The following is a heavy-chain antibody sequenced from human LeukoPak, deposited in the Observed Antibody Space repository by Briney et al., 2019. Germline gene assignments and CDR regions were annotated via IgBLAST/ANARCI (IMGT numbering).Heavy chain of an antibody. V-gene: IGHV3-21*04. J-gene: IGHJ4*02. D-gene: IGHD2-2*01. CDR1: GFTFSSYR. Sequence: GGSLRLSCAGSGFTFSSYRMSWVRQAPGKGLEWVSPISSGSIYIDLADPLKGRFTISRDNAKNSLHLQMHSLRAEDTAVYYCAKESLRVVPSATFDYWGQGTLVTVSS. CDR2: ISSGSIYI. CDR3: AKESLRVVPSATFDY.